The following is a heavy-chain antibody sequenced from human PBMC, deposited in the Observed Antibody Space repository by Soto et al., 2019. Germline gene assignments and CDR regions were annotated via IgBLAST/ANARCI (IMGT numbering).Heavy chain of an antibody. D-gene: IGHD1-26*01. J-gene: IGHJ4*02. CDR2: IYYSGST. CDR3: ARHVTRPGATAHYFDY. CDR1: GGSISSYY. Sequence: SETLSLTCTVSGGSISSYYWSWIRQPPGKGLEWIGYIYYSGSTNYNPSLKSRVTISVDPSKNQFSLKLTSVTAADTAVYYCARHVTRPGATAHYFDYWGQGTLVTVSS. V-gene: IGHV4-59*08.